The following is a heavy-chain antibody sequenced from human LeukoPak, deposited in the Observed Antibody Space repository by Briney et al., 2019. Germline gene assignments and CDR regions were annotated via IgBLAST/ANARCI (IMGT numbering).Heavy chain of an antibody. J-gene: IGHJ4*02. V-gene: IGHV3-9*01. CDR1: GFTFDDYA. Sequence: AGGSLRLSCAASGFTFDDYAMHWVRQAPGKGLEWVSGISWNSGSIGYADSVKGRLTISRDNAKNSLYLQMNSLRAEDTALYYCAKDQIPNYYDSSGYLFDYWGQGTLVTVSS. CDR2: ISWNSGSI. CDR3: AKDQIPNYYDSSGYLFDY. D-gene: IGHD3-22*01.